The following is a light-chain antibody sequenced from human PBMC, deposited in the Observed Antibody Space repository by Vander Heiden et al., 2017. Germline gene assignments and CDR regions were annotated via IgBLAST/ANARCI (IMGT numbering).Light chain of an antibody. CDR1: SSNIGSNS. Sequence: SLLPPPPPASGAPAQRVTISCSGSSSNIGSNSVSWYQRLPGTAPKLLIYIDNQRPSGVPDRFSGSKSGTSASLAISGLQSEDEAEYFCAAWDDNLNGLYVFGTGTKVTVL. CDR2: IDN. J-gene: IGLJ1*01. V-gene: IGLV1-44*01. CDR3: AAWDDNLNGLYV.